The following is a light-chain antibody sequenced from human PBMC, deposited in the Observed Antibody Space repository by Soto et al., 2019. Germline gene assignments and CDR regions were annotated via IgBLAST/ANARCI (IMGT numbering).Light chain of an antibody. V-gene: IGLV2-14*03. J-gene: IGLJ3*02. Sequence: QSVLTQPASVSGSPGQSITISCTGTSSDVGAYPYVAWYQHHPGKAPKLIIYDVFNRPSGVSHRFSAPKSGNTASLTISGLQADDEADYYCSSYTNSRSRVFGGGTKVTVL. CDR3: SSYTNSRSRV. CDR1: SSDVGAYPY. CDR2: DVF.